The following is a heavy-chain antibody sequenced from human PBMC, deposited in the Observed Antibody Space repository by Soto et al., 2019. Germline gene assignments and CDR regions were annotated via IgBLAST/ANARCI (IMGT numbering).Heavy chain of an antibody. CDR2: IYYSGST. Sequence: KPSETLSLTCTVSGGSISSYYWSWIRQPPGKGLEWIGYIYYSGSTNYNPSLKSRVTIPVDTSKDQFSLKLSSVTAADTAVYYCARDGPSSYFDYRGQGTLVTVPQ. V-gene: IGHV4-59*01. J-gene: IGHJ4*02. CDR1: GGSISSYY. CDR3: ARDGPSSYFDY.